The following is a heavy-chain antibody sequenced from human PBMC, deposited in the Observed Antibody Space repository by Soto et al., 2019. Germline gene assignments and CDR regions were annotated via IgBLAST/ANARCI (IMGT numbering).Heavy chain of an antibody. CDR2: IYYSGST. J-gene: IGHJ4*02. CDR1: GGSISSGGYY. Sequence: SETLSLTCTVSGGSISSGGYYWSWIRQHPGKGLEWIGYIYYSGSTYYNPSLKSRVTISVDTSKNQFSLKLSSVTAADTAVYYCARESHCSSTSCYRVDYWGQGTLVTVSS. CDR3: ARESHCSSTSCYRVDY. V-gene: IGHV4-31*03. D-gene: IGHD2-2*01.